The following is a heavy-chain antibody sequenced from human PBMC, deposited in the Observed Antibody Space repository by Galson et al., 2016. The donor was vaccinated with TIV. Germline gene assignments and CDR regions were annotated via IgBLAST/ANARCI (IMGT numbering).Heavy chain of an antibody. V-gene: IGHV1-69*13. Sequence: SVKVSCKASGGTFNKYAISWVRQAPGQGLEWVGGIIPIFRTSRYAQKFQGRVTITADEYMSTVDMELSSLRSEDTAVYYCVRGMGATTYYQYGMDVWGQGTTVTVSS. CDR2: IIPIFRTS. CDR1: GGTFNKYA. D-gene: IGHD1-26*01. CDR3: VRGMGATTYYQYGMDV. J-gene: IGHJ6*02.